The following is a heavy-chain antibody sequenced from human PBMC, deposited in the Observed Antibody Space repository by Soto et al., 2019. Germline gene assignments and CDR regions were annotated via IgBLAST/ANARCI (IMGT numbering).Heavy chain of an antibody. D-gene: IGHD6-19*01. CDR1: GFTFSSYS. CDR2: ISRSSSYI. J-gene: IGHJ6*02. CDR3: ARGIAVAGRGYYGMDV. Sequence: EVPLVESGGGLVKPGGSLRLSCAASGFTFSSYSMNWVRQAPGKGLEWVSSISRSSSYIYYADSVKGRFTISRDNAKNSLYLQMNSLRAEDTAVYYCARGIAVAGRGYYGMDVWGQGTTVTVSS. V-gene: IGHV3-21*01.